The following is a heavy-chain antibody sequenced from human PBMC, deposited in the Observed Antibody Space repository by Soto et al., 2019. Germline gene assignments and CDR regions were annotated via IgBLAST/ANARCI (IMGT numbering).Heavy chain of an antibody. CDR1: GGSFSGYY. J-gene: IGHJ4*02. V-gene: IGHV4-34*01. CDR3: ARAGEQLSRFDY. D-gene: IGHD6-6*01. CDR2: INHSGST. Sequence: SETLSLTCAVYGGSFSGYYWSWIRQPLGKGLEWIGEINHSGSTNYNPSLKSRVTISVDTSKNQFSLKLSSVTAADTAVYYCARAGEQLSRFDYWGQGTLVTVSS.